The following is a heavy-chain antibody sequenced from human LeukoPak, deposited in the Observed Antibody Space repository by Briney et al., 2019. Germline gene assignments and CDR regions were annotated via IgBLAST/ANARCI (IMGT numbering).Heavy chain of an antibody. Sequence: SETLSLTCTVSGGPISSYYWSWIRQPPGKGLEWIGYIYYSGSTNYNPSLKSRVTISVDTSKNQFSLKLGSVTAADTAVYYCARTSNYDFWSGYYKDNWFDPWGQGTLVTVSS. D-gene: IGHD3-3*01. CDR2: IYYSGST. CDR3: ARTSNYDFWSGYYKDNWFDP. V-gene: IGHV4-59*01. J-gene: IGHJ5*02. CDR1: GGPISSYY.